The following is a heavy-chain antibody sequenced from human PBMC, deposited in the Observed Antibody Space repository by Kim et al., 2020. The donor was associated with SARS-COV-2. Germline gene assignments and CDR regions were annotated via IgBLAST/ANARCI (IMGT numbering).Heavy chain of an antibody. D-gene: IGHD2-2*02. Sequence: SETLSLTCAVYGGSFSGYHWSWIRQPPGKGLDWIGEINHSGSTNYNPSLKSRVTISVDTSKNQISLKLRSVTAADTAVYYCARGRAGVVPGPILGIRPHYDFCVMDVWGQGTTVTVSS. CDR2: INHSGST. CDR3: ARGRAGVVPGPILGIRPHYDFCVMDV. CDR1: GGSFSGYH. J-gene: IGHJ6*02. V-gene: IGHV4-34*01.